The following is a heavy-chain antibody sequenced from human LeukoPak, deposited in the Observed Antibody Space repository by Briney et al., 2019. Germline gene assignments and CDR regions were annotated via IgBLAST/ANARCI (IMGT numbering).Heavy chain of an antibody. CDR1: GYTFTSYA. D-gene: IGHD3-22*01. J-gene: IGHJ4*02. Sequence: ASVKVSCKASGYTFTSYAMNWVRQAPGQGLEWMGWIKTNTGNPTYAQGFTGRFVFSLDTSVSTAYLRISSLKAEDTAVYYCARDLPHYYDSSGYPDYWGQGTLVTVSS. CDR3: ARDLPHYYDSSGYPDY. CDR2: IKTNTGNP. V-gene: IGHV7-4-1*02.